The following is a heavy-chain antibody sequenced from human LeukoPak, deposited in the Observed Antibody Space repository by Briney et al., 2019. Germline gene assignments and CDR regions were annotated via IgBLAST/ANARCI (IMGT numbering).Heavy chain of an antibody. CDR3: ARRRQRLVRNWFDP. D-gene: IGHD6-13*01. V-gene: IGHV1-18*01. J-gene: IGHJ5*02. CDR1: GCTFTSYG. Sequence: ASVKVSCKASGCTFTSYGISWVRQAPGQGLEWMGWISAYNGNTNYAQKLQGRVTMTTDTSTSTAYMELRSLRSDDTAVYYCARRRQRLVRNWFDPWGQGTLVTVSS. CDR2: ISAYNGNT.